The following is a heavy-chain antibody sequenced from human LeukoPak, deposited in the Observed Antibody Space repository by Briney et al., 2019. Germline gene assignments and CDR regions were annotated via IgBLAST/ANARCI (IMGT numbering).Heavy chain of an antibody. J-gene: IGHJ4*02. CDR1: GFTFSDYY. D-gene: IGHD4-17*01. CDR3: ATSMIYGDLDY. Sequence: GGSLRLSCAASGFTFSDYYMSWIRQAPGKGLEWISYISSSGSTIYYADSVKGRFTISRDNAKNSLYLQMNSLRAEDTAAYYCATSMIYGDLDYWGQGTLVTVSS. CDR2: ISSSGSTI. V-gene: IGHV3-11*01.